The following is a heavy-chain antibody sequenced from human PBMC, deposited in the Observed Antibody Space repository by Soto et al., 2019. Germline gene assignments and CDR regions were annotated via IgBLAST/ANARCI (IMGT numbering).Heavy chain of an antibody. CDR2: IRRHTSVT. V-gene: IGHV3-48*01. D-gene: IGHD3-9*01. J-gene: IGHJ4*02. CDR1: GLTLSTSS. CDR3: AKDSYDILTGYYNY. Sequence: GGSLRLSCAAFGLTLSTSSMNWVRQAPGRGLEWISYIRRHTSVTAYADSVKGRFTISRDSAKNTLYLQMNSLRAEDTAVYYCAKDSYDILTGYYNYWGQGTLVTVSS.